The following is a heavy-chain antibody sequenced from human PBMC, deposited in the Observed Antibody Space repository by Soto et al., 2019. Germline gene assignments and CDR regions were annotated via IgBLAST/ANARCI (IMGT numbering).Heavy chain of an antibody. Sequence: VASVKVSFKASGYTFTSYGISWVRQAPGQGLEWMGWISAYNGNTNYAQKLQGRVTMTTDTSTSTAYMELRSLRSDDTAVYYCARDYRRIDSRSNYWFDPWGQGTLVTVSS. V-gene: IGHV1-18*04. D-gene: IGHD3-16*02. J-gene: IGHJ5*02. CDR2: ISAYNGNT. CDR3: ARDYRRIDSRSNYWFDP. CDR1: GYTFTSYG.